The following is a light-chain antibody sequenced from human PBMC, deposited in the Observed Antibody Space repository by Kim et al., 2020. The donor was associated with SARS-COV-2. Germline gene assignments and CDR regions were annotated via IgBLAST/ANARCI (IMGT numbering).Light chain of an antibody. V-gene: IGLV1-47*01. CDR1: SSNIGSNY. J-gene: IGLJ3*02. Sequence: QLVLTQPPSASGTPGQRVTISCSGSSSNIGSNYVYWYQQLPGTAPKLLIYRNNQRPSGVSDRFSGSKSGTSASLAISGLRSEDEADYYCAAWDDSLSGWVFGGGTQLTVL. CDR2: RNN. CDR3: AAWDDSLSGWV.